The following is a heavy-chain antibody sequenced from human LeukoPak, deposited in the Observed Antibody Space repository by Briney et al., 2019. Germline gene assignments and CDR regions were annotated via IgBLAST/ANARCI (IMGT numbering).Heavy chain of an antibody. CDR1: GFIFTDYY. V-gene: IGHV3-11*06. Sequence: GGSLRLSCAASGFIFTDYYMSWVRRAPGKGLEWVSFIDSGSTSTKYADSVKGRFSISRDNAKNTLYLHMNSLRAEDTAVYYCARGRLSSGWYDDWGQGTLVTVSS. CDR3: ARGRLSSGWYDD. CDR2: IDSGSTST. J-gene: IGHJ4*02. D-gene: IGHD6-19*01.